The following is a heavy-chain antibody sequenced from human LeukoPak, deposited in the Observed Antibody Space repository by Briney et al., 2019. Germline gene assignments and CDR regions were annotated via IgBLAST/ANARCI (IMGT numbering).Heavy chain of an antibody. CDR1: GFTFDDYA. CDR2: ISGDGGST. D-gene: IGHD3-22*01. CDR3: AKDGYYDSSGYYYPPDY. Sequence: GGSLGLSCAASGFTFDDYAMHWVRQAPGKGLEWVSLISGDGGSTYYADSVKGRFTISRDNSKNSLYLQMNSLRTEDTALYYCAKDGYYDSSGYYYPPDYWGQGTLVTVSS. V-gene: IGHV3-43*02. J-gene: IGHJ4*02.